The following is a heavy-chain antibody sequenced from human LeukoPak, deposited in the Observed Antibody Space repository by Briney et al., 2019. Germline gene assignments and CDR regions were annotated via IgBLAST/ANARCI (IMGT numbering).Heavy chain of an antibody. CDR3: ARDVLQYNYAFGY. D-gene: IGHD5-18*01. J-gene: IGHJ4*02. Sequence: TGMSLRLSCAGSGFTFNNYYMSWVRQAPGRGLEWVSSIGSTGSYIYYADSVKGRFTISRDNAKNSVFLQMNSLRAEDTAVYYCARDVLQYNYAFGYWGQGTLVTVSS. V-gene: IGHV3-21*01. CDR2: IGSTGSYI. CDR1: GFTFNNYY.